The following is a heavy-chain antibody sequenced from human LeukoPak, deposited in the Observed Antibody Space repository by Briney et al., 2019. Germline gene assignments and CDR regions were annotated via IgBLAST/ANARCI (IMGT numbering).Heavy chain of an antibody. CDR1: GFTFSSYS. J-gene: IGHJ4*02. D-gene: IGHD6-6*01. Sequence: GGSLRLSCAASGFTFSSYSMNWVRQAPGKGLEWVSSISSSSSYIYYADSVKGRFTISRDNAKNSPYLQMNSLRAEDTAVYYCARDRDSSSCFDYWGQGTLVTVSS. CDR3: ARDRDSSSCFDY. CDR2: ISSSSSYI. V-gene: IGHV3-21*01.